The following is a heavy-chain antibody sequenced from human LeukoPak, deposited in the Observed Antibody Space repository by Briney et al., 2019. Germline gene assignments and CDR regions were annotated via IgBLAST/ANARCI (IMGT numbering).Heavy chain of an antibody. CDR1: GGSFSGYY. CDR2: INHSGST. J-gene: IGHJ4*02. V-gene: IGHV4-34*01. Sequence: SETLSLTCAVYGGSFSGYYWSWIRQPPGKGLEWIGEINHSGSTNYNPSLKSRVTISVDTSKNQFSLKLTSVTAADTAVYYCVRAKGDYWGQGTLVTVSS. CDR3: VRAKGDY.